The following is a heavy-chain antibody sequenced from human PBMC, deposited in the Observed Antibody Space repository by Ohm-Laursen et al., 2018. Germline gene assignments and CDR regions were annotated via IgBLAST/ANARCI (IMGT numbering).Heavy chain of an antibody. V-gene: IGHV3-30*18. J-gene: IGHJ4*02. CDR1: GFTFSSYG. Sequence: SLRLSCAASGFTFSSYGMHWVRQAPGKGLEWVAVISYGGSNKYYADSVKGRFTISRDNSKNTLYLQMNSLRAEDTAVYYCANDDSSGYYYDSSFGYWGQGTLVTVSS. CDR3: ANDDSSGYYYDSSFGY. D-gene: IGHD3-22*01. CDR2: ISYGGSNK.